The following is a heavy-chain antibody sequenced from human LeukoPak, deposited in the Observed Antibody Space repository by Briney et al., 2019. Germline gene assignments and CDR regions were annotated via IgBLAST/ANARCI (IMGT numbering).Heavy chain of an antibody. CDR2: IYHSGST. Sequence: PSETLSLTCTVSGYSISSGYYWGWIRQPPGKGLEWIGSIYHSGSTYYNPSLKSRVTISVDTSKNQFSLKLSFVTAADTAVYYCARVDYGDPLDAFDIWGQGTMVTVSS. V-gene: IGHV4-38-2*02. D-gene: IGHD4-17*01. CDR3: ARVDYGDPLDAFDI. J-gene: IGHJ3*02. CDR1: GYSISSGYY.